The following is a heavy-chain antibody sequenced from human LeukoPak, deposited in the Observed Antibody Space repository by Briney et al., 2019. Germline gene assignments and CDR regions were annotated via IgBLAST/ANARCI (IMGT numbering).Heavy chain of an antibody. Sequence: ASVKVSCKASGYTFTSYYMHWVRQAPGQGLEWIGIINPSGGSTSYAQKFQGRVTMTRDTSTSTVYMELSSLRSEDTAVYYCARVASIYTGMDVWGKGTTVTVSS. CDR2: INPSGGST. CDR3: ARVASIYTGMDV. V-gene: IGHV1-46*01. D-gene: IGHD3-16*02. J-gene: IGHJ6*04. CDR1: GYTFTSYY.